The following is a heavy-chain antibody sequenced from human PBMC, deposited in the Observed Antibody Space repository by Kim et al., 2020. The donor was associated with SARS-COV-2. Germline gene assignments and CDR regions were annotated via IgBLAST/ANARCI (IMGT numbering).Heavy chain of an antibody. Sequence: GGSLRLSCAASGFTFSSYAMHWVRQAPGKGLEWVAVISYDGSNKYYADSVKGRFTISRDNSKNTLYLQMNSLRAEDTAVYYCARGISIAAAGVYPRPDDAFDIWGQGTLVTVSS. J-gene: IGHJ3*02. CDR2: ISYDGSNK. D-gene: IGHD6-13*01. CDR3: ARGISIAAAGVYPRPDDAFDI. V-gene: IGHV3-30*04. CDR1: GFTFSSYA.